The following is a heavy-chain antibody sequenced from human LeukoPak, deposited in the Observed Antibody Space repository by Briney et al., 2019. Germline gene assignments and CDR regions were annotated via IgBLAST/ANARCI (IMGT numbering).Heavy chain of an antibody. CDR2: ISSSGSTI. D-gene: IGHD3-3*01. CDR1: GFTFSSYE. CDR3: ARYHDFWSGYGIFDY. J-gene: IGHJ4*02. Sequence: GGSLRLSCAASGFTFSSYEMNWVRQAPGKGLEWVSYISSSGSTIYYADSVKGRFTISRDNAKNSLYLRMNSLRAEDTAVYYCARYHDFWSGYGIFDYWGQGTLVTVSS. V-gene: IGHV3-48*03.